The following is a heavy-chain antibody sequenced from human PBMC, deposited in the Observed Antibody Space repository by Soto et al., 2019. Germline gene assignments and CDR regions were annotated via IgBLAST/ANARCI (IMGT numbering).Heavy chain of an antibody. D-gene: IGHD1-1*01. J-gene: IGHJ5*02. CDR2: IYSGGNT. Sequence: EVQLVESGGTWVYPGGSLRLSCAVTDFIVGRNFMTWVRQAPGKGPESVAIIYSGGNTHHADSVKGRFTISRDTSKNTLHLQINILRFEYSALYYCACGFCRGGTCNRHLESWGQGTQVTVSS. CDR1: DFIVGRNF. CDR3: ACGFCRGGTCNRHLES. V-gene: IGHV3-66*01.